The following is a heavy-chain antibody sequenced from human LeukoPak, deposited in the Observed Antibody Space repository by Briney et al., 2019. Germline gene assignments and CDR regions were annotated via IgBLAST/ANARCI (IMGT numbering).Heavy chain of an antibody. V-gene: IGHV4-61*02. D-gene: IGHD2-2*01. CDR2: IYTSGST. J-gene: IGHJ5*02. CDR3: ARGLSRLYCSSTSCRYNWFDP. Sequence: SETLSLTCTVSGGSISSGSYYWSWIRQPAGKGLEWIGRIYTSGSTNYNPSLKSRVTISVDTSKNQFSLKLSSVTAADTAVYYCARGLSRLYCSSTSCRYNWFDPWGQGTLVTVSS. CDR1: GGSISSGSYY.